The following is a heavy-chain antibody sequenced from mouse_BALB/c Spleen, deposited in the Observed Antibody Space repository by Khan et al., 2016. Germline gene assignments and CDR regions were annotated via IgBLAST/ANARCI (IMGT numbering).Heavy chain of an antibody. CDR1: GFTFSDAW. D-gene: IGHD1-1*01. Sequence: EVELVESGGGLVQPGGSMKLSCVASGFTFSDAWMDWVRQSPEKGLEWVAEIKTKASNHATYYAEYVKGRFTISRDDSKSNVYLQMNRLRAEDTGIYYCIRNYVAYWGQGTLVTVSA. V-gene: IGHV6-6*01. CDR2: IKTKASNHAT. CDR3: IRNYVAY. J-gene: IGHJ3*01.